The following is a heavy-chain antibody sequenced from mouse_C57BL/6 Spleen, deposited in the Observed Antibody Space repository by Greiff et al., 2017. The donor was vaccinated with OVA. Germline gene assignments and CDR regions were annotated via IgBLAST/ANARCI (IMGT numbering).Heavy chain of an antibody. CDR1: GFTFTDYY. CDR3: ARWSNFFAY. CDR2: IRNKANGYTT. D-gene: IGHD2-5*01. V-gene: IGHV7-3*01. J-gene: IGHJ3*01. Sequence: EVKLQESGGGLVQPGGSLSLSCAASGFTFTDYYMSWVRQPPGKALEWLGFIRNKANGYTTEYSASVKGRFTISRDNSQSILYLQMNALRAEDSATYYCARWSNFFAYWGQGTLVTVSA.